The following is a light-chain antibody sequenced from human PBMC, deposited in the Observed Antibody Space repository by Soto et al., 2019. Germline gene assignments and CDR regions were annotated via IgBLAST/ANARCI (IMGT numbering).Light chain of an antibody. CDR3: QQFSLYWA. J-gene: IGKJ1*01. CDR2: NAD. CDR1: QDINRW. Sequence: DIQMTQSPSTLSASLGDRVTITCRASQDINRWLAWYQQKPGKAPKILIYNADTLESGVPSRFRGSGYGTEFILTISSLQPDDFATYYCQQFSLYWAFGQGTKVDIX. V-gene: IGKV1-5*01.